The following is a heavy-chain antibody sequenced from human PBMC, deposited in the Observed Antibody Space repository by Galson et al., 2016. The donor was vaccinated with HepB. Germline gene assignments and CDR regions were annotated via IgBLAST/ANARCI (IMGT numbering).Heavy chain of an antibody. CDR3: TRAFGGGYTYVYSF. V-gene: IGHV1-69*13. D-gene: IGHD5-18*01. CDR1: GGTFSTYA. J-gene: IGHJ4*02. CDR2: IIPIFGTA. Sequence: SVKVSCKASGGTFSTYAISWVRQAPGQGLEWMGRIIPIFGTANYAQKFQGRATITADEYTSTAYMELSSLRSEDTAVYYCTRAFGGGYTYVYSFWGQGTLVTVSS.